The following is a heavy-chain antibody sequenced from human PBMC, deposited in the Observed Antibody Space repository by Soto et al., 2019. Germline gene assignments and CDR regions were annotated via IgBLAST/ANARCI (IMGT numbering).Heavy chain of an antibody. V-gene: IGHV4-39*01. J-gene: IGHJ3*02. CDR2: IYYSGST. CDR3: ARDFWSGYYRGRMLLISDI. D-gene: IGHD3-3*01. CDR1: GGSISSSSYY. Sequence: QLQLQESGPGLVKPSETLSLTCTVSGGSISSSSYYWGWIRQPPGKGLEWIGSIYYSGSTYYNPSFKSRVTISVDTSKNQFSLKLSSVTAADTAVYYCARDFWSGYYRGRMLLISDIWAKGQWSPSLQ.